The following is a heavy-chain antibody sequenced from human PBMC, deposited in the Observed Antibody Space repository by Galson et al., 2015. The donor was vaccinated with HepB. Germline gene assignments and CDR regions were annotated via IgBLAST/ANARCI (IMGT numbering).Heavy chain of an antibody. CDR3: AGAEAFDY. CDR1: GFTFSSYG. Sequence: SLRLSCAAPGFTFSSYGMHWVRQAPGKGLEWVAVISYDGSNKYYADSVKGRFTISRDNSKNTLYLQMNSLRAEDTAVYYCAGAEAFDYWGQGTLVTVSS. V-gene: IGHV3-30*03. CDR2: ISYDGSNK. J-gene: IGHJ4*02.